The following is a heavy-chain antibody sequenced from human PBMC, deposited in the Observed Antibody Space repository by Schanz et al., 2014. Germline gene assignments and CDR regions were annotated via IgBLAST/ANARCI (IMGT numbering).Heavy chain of an antibody. CDR3: ARAQGVIRLYYGVDV. CDR1: GFTFSNHA. V-gene: IGHV3-23*01. CDR2: IGGSGDST. D-gene: IGHD3-10*01. Sequence: EVKLLESGGHLVQPGGSLRLSCVASGFTFSNHALSWVRQAPGKGLEWVSGIGGSGDSTHYADSVKGRFIISRDNSMNTVYLQMNSLRSDDAAVYYCARAQGVIRLYYGVDVWGRGTTVTVSS. J-gene: IGHJ6*02.